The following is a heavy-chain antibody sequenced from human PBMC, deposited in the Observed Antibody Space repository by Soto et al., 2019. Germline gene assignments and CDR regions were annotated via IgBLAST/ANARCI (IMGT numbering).Heavy chain of an antibody. D-gene: IGHD2-2*01. V-gene: IGHV6-1*01. Sequence: SLTCAISGDSVSSNSAAWNWIRQSPSRGLEWLGRTYYRSKWYNDYAVSVKSRITINPDTSKNQFSLQLNSVTPEDTAVYYCARGGVPAAFYYYYGMDVWGQGTTVTVSS. CDR2: TYYRSKWYN. CDR3: ARGGVPAAFYYYYGMDV. CDR1: GDSVSSNSAA. J-gene: IGHJ6*02.